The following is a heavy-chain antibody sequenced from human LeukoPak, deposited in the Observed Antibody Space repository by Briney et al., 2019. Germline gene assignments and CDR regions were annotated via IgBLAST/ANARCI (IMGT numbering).Heavy chain of an antibody. Sequence: GGSLRLSCAASGFTFSSYAMHWVRQAPGKGLEWVAVISYDGSNKYYADSVKGRFTISRDNSKNTLYLQMNSLRAEDTAVYYCASLSLGSGSCDYWGQGTLVTVSS. V-gene: IGHV3-30-3*01. J-gene: IGHJ4*02. CDR2: ISYDGSNK. D-gene: IGHD1-26*01. CDR3: ASLSLGSGSCDY. CDR1: GFTFSSYA.